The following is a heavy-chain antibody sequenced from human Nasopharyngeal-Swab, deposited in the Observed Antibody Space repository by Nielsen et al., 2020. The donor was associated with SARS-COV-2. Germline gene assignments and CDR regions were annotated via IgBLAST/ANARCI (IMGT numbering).Heavy chain of an antibody. J-gene: IGHJ6*02. D-gene: IGHD2-2*01. CDR2: ISSSSSYI. CDR3: ARELSGYCSSPLGCYYYGMDV. Sequence: GESLKISCAASGSTFSSYSMNWVRQAPGKGLEWVSSISSSSSYIYYADSVKGRFTISRDNAKNSLYLQMNSLRAEDTAVYYCARELSGYCSSPLGCYYYGMDVWGQGTTVTVSS. V-gene: IGHV3-21*01. CDR1: GSTFSSYS.